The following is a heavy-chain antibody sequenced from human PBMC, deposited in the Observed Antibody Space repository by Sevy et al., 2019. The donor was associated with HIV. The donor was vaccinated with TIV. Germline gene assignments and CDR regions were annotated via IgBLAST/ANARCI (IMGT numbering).Heavy chain of an antibody. V-gene: IGHV1-69*06. CDR1: GGTFSSYA. Sequence: ASVKVSCKASGGTFSSYAISWVRQAPGQGLEWMGGIIPIFGTANYAQKFQGRVTITADKSTSTAYMELSSLSSEDTAVYYCASHNNLYYYGSGSAYYYYMDVWGKGTTVTVSS. CDR3: ASHNNLYYYGSGSAYYYYMDV. J-gene: IGHJ6*03. D-gene: IGHD3-10*01. CDR2: IIPIFGTA.